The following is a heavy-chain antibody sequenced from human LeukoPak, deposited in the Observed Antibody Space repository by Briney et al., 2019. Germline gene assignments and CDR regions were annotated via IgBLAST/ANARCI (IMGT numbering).Heavy chain of an antibody. CDR3: AIGGEGSGTYFGH. CDR2: VSANGATT. D-gene: IGHD1-26*01. CDR1: GFSFDRYE. Sequence: PGGSLRLSCAASGFSFDRYEMNWVRRAPGRGLEWISYVSANGATTYYAESVRGRFSISRDNAKTSLSLQMNSLRVEDTAVYYCAIGGEGSGTYFGHWGRGTLVTVFS. V-gene: IGHV3-48*03. J-gene: IGHJ1*01.